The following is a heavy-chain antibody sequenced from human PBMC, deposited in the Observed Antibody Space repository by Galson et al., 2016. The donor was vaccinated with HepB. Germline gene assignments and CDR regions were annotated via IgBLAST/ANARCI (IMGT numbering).Heavy chain of an antibody. Sequence: SLRLSCAASGFTFSDYWMTWVRQAPGKGLEWVANTKKDGSQKNYVDSLKGRFTISRDNAKNSLHLQMNSLTAGDTAVYFCARDSTYYYRSAYYDTLDIWGQGTMVTVSS. CDR2: TKKDGSQK. J-gene: IGHJ3*02. D-gene: IGHD6-25*01. CDR1: GFTFSDYW. V-gene: IGHV3-7*05. CDR3: ARDSTYYYRSAYYDTLDI.